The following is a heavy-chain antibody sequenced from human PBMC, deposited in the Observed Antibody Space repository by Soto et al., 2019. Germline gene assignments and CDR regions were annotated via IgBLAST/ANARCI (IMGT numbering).Heavy chain of an antibody. CDR2: IYPGDSDT. V-gene: IGHV5-51*01. Sequence: GESLKISCKGSGYSFTSYWIGWVRQMPGKGLEWMGIIYPGDSDTRYSPSFQGQVTISADKSISTAYLQWSSLKASDTAMYYCATTLYSSGWLHAFDICGQGTMVTLS. CDR3: ATTLYSSGWLHAFDI. J-gene: IGHJ3*02. D-gene: IGHD6-19*01. CDR1: GYSFTSYW.